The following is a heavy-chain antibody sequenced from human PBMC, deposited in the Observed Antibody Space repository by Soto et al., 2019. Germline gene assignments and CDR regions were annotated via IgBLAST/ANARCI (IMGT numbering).Heavy chain of an antibody. D-gene: IGHD4-17*01. Sequence: GGSLRLSCAASGFTFSSYAMSWVRQAPGKGLEWVSYISSSSSTIYYADSVKGRFTISRDNAKNSLYLQMNSLRDEDTAVYYCARLDTVTTSSIDYWGQGTLVTVSS. CDR3: ARLDTVTTSSIDY. CDR1: GFTFSSYA. CDR2: ISSSSSTI. V-gene: IGHV3-48*02. J-gene: IGHJ4*02.